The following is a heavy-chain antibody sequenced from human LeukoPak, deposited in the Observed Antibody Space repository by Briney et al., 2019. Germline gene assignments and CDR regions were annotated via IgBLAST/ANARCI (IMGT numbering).Heavy chain of an antibody. CDR3: ARDRGPGYSYGVLDY. D-gene: IGHD5-18*01. CDR1: GFTFSSYG. V-gene: IGHV3-30*03. J-gene: IGHJ4*02. CDR2: ISYDGSNK. Sequence: GRSLRLSCAASGFTFSSYGMHWVRQAPGKGLEWVAVISYDGSNKYYADSVKGRFTISRDNSKNTLYLQMNSLRAEDTAVYYCARDRGPGYSYGVLDYWGQGTLVTVSS.